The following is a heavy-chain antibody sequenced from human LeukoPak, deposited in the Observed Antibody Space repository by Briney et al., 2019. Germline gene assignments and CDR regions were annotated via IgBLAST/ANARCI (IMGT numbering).Heavy chain of an antibody. V-gene: IGHV4-4*07. CDR1: GGSISSYY. J-gene: IGHJ4*02. D-gene: IGHD1-26*01. CDR2: IYTSGSI. CDR3: AREEALGSGSFDY. Sequence: SETLSLTCTVSGGSISSYYWSWIRQPAGKGLEWIGRIYTSGSITYNPSLKSRVSMSVDTSKNQFSLKLSSVTAADTAVYYCAREEALGSGSFDYWGQGTLVTVSS.